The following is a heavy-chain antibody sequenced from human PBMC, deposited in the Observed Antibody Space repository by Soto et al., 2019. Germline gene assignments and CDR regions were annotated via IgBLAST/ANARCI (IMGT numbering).Heavy chain of an antibody. CDR2: ISSSSSYI. CDR3: ARDPAPSYSSGWYPYYYYGMDV. J-gene: IGHJ6*02. V-gene: IGHV3-21*01. Sequence: EVQLVESGGGLVKPGGSLRLSCAASGVTFSSYSMNWVRQAPGKGLEWVSSISSSSSYIYYADSVKGRFTISRDNAKNSLYLQMNSLRAEDTAVYYCARDPAPSYSSGWYPYYYYGMDVWGQGTTVTVSS. D-gene: IGHD6-19*01. CDR1: GVTFSSYS.